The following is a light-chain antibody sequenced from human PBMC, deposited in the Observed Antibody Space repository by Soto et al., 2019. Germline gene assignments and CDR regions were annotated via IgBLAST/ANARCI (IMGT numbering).Light chain of an antibody. V-gene: IGLV2-8*01. CDR1: SSDVGGYNY. Sequence: QSVLTQPPSASGSPGQSVTISCTGTSSDVGGYNYVSWYQQHPGKAPKLIIYEVTKRPSGVPDRFSGSKSGNTASLTVSGLQAEDEADYYYSSHAGINNVVFGGGTKLTVL. J-gene: IGLJ3*02. CDR3: SSHAGINNVV. CDR2: EVT.